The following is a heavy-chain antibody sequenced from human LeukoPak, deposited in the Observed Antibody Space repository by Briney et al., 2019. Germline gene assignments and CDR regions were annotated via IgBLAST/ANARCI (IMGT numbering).Heavy chain of an antibody. D-gene: IGHD3-22*01. J-gene: IGHJ3*02. CDR3: AREGPNYYDSSGYYPNAFDI. V-gene: IGHV1-2*04. CDR2: INPNSGGT. CDR1: GYTFTGYY. Sequence: ASVKVSCKASGYTFTGYYMHWVRQAPGQWLEWMGWINPNSGGTNYAQKSQGWVTMTRDTSISTAYMELSRLRSDDTAVYYCAREGPNYYDSSGYYPNAFDIWGQGTMVTVSS.